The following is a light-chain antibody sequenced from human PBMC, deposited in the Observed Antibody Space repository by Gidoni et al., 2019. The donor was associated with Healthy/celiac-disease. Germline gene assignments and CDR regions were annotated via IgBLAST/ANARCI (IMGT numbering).Light chain of an antibody. CDR2: AAS. Sequence: DIEMTQSPSSLSASVGDRVTTTCRASQGIRNDLGWYQQIPGKAPKRLLYAASSLERGVPPRFIGSRLCTEFTLTTSSLQPEDFSTYYCRQYHTYPPYTFGQGTKLEIK. CDR1: QGIRND. J-gene: IGKJ2*01. V-gene: IGKV1-17*01. CDR3: RQYHTYPPYT.